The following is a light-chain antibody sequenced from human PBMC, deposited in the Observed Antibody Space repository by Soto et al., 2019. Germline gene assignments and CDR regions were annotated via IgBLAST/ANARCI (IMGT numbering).Light chain of an antibody. V-gene: IGKV3-11*01. CDR2: DAS. CDR3: QQRSKWPPT. J-gene: IGKJ5*01. Sequence: EIVLTQSPATLSLSPGERATLSCRASQSVSSYLAWYQQKPGQAPRLLISDASNRATGIPAMFSGSGSGTDFTLPISSLEPEDFAVYYCQQRSKWPPTFGQGTRLEI. CDR1: QSVSSY.